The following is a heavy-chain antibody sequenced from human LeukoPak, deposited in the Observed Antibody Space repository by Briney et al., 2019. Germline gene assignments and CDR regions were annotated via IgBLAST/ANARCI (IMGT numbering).Heavy chain of an antibody. CDR2: ISAYNGNT. CDR3: ARDRICSGGSCYTNPFDY. J-gene: IGHJ4*02. CDR1: GYTFTSYG. Sequence: ASVKVSCKASGYTFTSYGISWVRQAPGQGLEWMGWISAYNGNTNYAQKLQGRVTMTTDTSTNTAYMELRSLRSDDTAVYYCARDRICSGGSCYTNPFDYWGQGTLVTVSS. V-gene: IGHV1-18*01. D-gene: IGHD2-15*01.